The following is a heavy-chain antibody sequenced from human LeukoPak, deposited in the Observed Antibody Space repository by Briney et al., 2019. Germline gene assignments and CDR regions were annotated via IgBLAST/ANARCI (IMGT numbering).Heavy chain of an antibody. CDR1: GFTFSSYG. Sequence: GGSLRLSCAASGFTFSSYGMHWVRQAPGKGLEWVAFIRYDGSNKYYADSVKGRFTISRDNSKNTLYLQMNSLGAEDMAVYYCAKPHRSGSYYNYFDYWGQGTLVTVSS. D-gene: IGHD3-10*01. V-gene: IGHV3-30*02. CDR2: IRYDGSNK. J-gene: IGHJ4*02. CDR3: AKPHRSGSYYNYFDY.